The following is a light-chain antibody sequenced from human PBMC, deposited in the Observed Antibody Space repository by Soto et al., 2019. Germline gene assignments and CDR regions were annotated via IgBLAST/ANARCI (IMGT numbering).Light chain of an antibody. CDR3: QQYYDTPWT. V-gene: IGKV4-1*01. CDR1: QSVFYSSNNKNY. J-gene: IGKJ1*01. CDR2: WAS. Sequence: DIVMTQSPDSLAVSLGERATINCKSSQSVFYSSNNKNYLTWYQQKPGQPPKLLIYWASTRESGVPDRFSGSESGTDFTLTISSLQAEDVAVYYCQQYYDTPWTFGQGTKVEIK.